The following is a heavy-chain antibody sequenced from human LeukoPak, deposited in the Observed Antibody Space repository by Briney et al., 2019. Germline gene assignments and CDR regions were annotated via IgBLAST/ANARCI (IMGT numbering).Heavy chain of an antibody. J-gene: IGHJ4*02. CDR1: GGSFSGYY. Sequence: SETLSLTCAVYGGSFSGYYWSWIRQPPGKGLEWIGEINHSGSTNYNPSLKSRVTISVDTSKNQFSLKLSSVTAADTAVYYCARDRVARIDYWGQGTLVTVSS. V-gene: IGHV4-34*01. D-gene: IGHD2-15*01. CDR2: INHSGST. CDR3: ARDRVARIDY.